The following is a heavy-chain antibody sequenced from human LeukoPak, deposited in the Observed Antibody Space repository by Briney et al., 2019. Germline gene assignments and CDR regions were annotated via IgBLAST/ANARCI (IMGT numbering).Heavy chain of an antibody. D-gene: IGHD3-10*01. CDR3: ATDRPLWFREKTGGHWFDP. CDR2: LDPEDGET. CDR1: GYTLTELS. V-gene: IGHV1-24*01. Sequence: ASVKVSCKVSGYTLTELSMHWVRQAPGKGLEWMGGLDPEDGETIYAQKFQGRVTMTEDTSTDTAYMELSSLRSEDTAVYYCATDRPLWFREKTGGHWFDPWGQGTLVTVSS. J-gene: IGHJ5*02.